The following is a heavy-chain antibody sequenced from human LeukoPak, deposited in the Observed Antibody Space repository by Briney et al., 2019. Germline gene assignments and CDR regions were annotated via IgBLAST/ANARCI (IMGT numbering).Heavy chain of an antibody. Sequence: PSETLSLTCTVSGASISGYYWSWIRQPAGKGLEWIGRIHNNGDTKYNPSLKSRVTMSVDTSKNQFSLKLSSVTAADTAVYFCAREAATAAHLHYWGQGTLVTVSS. D-gene: IGHD6-13*01. CDR1: GASISGYY. CDR2: IHNNGDT. CDR3: AREAATAAHLHY. V-gene: IGHV4-4*07. J-gene: IGHJ4*02.